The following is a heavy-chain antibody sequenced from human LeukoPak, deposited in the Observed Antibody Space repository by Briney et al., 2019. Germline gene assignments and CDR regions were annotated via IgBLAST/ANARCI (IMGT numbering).Heavy chain of an antibody. Sequence: GGSLRLSCAASGFTFSSYSMNWVRQAPGKGLEWVSGISGSGDNTYYADSVKGRFTISRDNSKNTLYVQVNSLGTEDTAAYYCAKGSYYDSSGSFYFGYWGQGTLVTVSS. V-gene: IGHV3-23*01. CDR2: ISGSGDNT. CDR3: AKGSYYDSSGSFYFGY. CDR1: GFTFSSYS. D-gene: IGHD3-22*01. J-gene: IGHJ4*02.